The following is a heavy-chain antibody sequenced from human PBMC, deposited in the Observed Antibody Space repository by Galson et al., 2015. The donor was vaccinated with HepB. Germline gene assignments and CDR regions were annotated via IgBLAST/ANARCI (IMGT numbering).Heavy chain of an antibody. J-gene: IGHJ4*02. V-gene: IGHV3-53*04. CDR3: ARGPRYYYDSSGPGYFDY. D-gene: IGHD3-22*01. Sequence: SLRLSCAASGFTVSSNYMSWVRQAPGKGLELVSIIYSGTSTYYADSVRGRFTISRHNFKNTLYLQMNSLRAEGTAVYYCARGPRYYYDSSGPGYFDYWGQGTLVTVSS. CDR2: IYSGTST. CDR1: GFTVSSNY.